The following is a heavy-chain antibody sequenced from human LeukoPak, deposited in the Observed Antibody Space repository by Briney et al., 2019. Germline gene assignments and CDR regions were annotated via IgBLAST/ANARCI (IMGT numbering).Heavy chain of an antibody. D-gene: IGHD5-18*01. J-gene: IGHJ6*03. V-gene: IGHV4-34*01. CDR2: INHSGST. Sequence: KSSETLSLTCAVYGGSFSGYYWSWIRQPPGKGLEWIGEINHSGSTNYNPSLKSRVTILVDTSKSQFSLKLSSVTAADTAVYYCARIRGYSYGFHYYYYMDVWGKGTTVTVSS. CDR3: ARIRGYSYGFHYYYYMDV. CDR1: GGSFSGYY.